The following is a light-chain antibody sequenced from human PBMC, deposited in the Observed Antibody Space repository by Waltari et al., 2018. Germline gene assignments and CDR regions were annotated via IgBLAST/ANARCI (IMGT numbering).Light chain of an antibody. CDR1: QSVLYSSNNKNY. V-gene: IGKV4-1*01. J-gene: IGKJ4*01. Sequence: DIVMTQSPDSLAVSLGERATIHCESTQSVLYSSNNKNYLAWYQQKPGQSPKLLIYWASDRQSGVPDRFSGSGSGTDFTLTISSLQAEDVAVYYCQQYYSTPLTFGGGTKVEIK. CDR3: QQYYSTPLT. CDR2: WAS.